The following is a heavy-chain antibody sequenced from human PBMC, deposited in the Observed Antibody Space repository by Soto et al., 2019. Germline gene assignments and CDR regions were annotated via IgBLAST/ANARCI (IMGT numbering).Heavy chain of an antibody. Sequence: GGSLRLSCAASGFTFSSYAMHWVRQAPGKGLEWVAVISYDGSNKYYADSVKGRFTISRDNSKNTLYLQMNSLRAEDTAVYYCASPGGTIVPFSKDEDTQNDYWGQGTLVTVSS. CDR3: ASPGGTIVPFSKDEDTQNDY. V-gene: IGHV3-30-3*01. J-gene: IGHJ4*02. CDR2: ISYDGSNK. D-gene: IGHD1-1*01. CDR1: GFTFSSYA.